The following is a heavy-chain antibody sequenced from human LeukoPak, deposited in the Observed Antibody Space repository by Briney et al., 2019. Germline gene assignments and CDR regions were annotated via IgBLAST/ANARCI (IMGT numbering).Heavy chain of an antibody. J-gene: IGHJ4*02. D-gene: IGHD3-22*01. Sequence: PGGSLRLSCAASGFTFSSYEMNWVRQAPGKGLEWVSYISSSGNSIYNADSVKGRFTISRDNAKNSLYLQMNSLRAEDTAVYYCARDDYYDSSGYYGFDYWGQGTLVTVSS. CDR3: ARDDYYDSSGYYGFDY. CDR1: GFTFSSYE. V-gene: IGHV3-48*03. CDR2: ISSSGNSI.